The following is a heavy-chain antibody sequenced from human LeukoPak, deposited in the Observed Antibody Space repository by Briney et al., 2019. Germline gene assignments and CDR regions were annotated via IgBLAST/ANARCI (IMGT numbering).Heavy chain of an antibody. CDR3: ARHGGFLEWLLSDNWFDP. V-gene: IGHV5-51*01. D-gene: IGHD3-3*01. CDR2: IYPGDSDT. J-gene: IGHJ5*02. CDR1: GYSFTSYW. Sequence: GESLKISCKGSGYSFTSYWIGWVRQMPGKGLEWMGIIYPGDSDTRYSPSFQGQVTISADKSISTAYLQWSSLKASDTAMYYCARHGGFLEWLLSDNWFDPWGQGTLVTVSS.